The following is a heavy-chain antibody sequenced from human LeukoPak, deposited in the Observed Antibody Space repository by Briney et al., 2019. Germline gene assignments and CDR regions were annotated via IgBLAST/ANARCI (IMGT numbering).Heavy chain of an antibody. Sequence: PSETLSLTCTVSGGSISSSSYYWGWIRQPPGKGLEWIGSIYYSGSTYYNPSLKSRVTISVDTSKNQFSLKLSSVTAADTAVYYCARALYYYYDSSSTDPREYYFDYWGQGTLVTVSS. D-gene: IGHD3-22*01. CDR2: IYYSGST. V-gene: IGHV4-39*01. CDR1: GGSISSSSYY. J-gene: IGHJ4*02. CDR3: ARALYYYYDSSSTDPREYYFDY.